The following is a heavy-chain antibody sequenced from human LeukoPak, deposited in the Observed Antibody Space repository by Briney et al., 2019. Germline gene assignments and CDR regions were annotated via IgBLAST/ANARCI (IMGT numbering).Heavy chain of an antibody. V-gene: IGHV1-46*01. D-gene: IGHD6-19*01. CDR1: GYTFTNYY. J-gene: IGHJ5*02. CDR3: ARDKDAASGWSRFYNWFDP. Sequence: GASVKVTCKASGYTFTNYYMHWVRQAPGQGLEWMGIINPSGGSTSYAQKFQGRVTMTRDTSTSTVYMELSSLRSEDTAVYYCARDKDAASGWSRFYNWFDPWGQGTLVTVSS. CDR2: INPSGGST.